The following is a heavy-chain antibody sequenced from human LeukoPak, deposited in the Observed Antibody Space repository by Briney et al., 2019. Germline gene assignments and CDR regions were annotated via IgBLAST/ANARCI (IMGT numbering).Heavy chain of an antibody. CDR1: GFTFSSYW. CDR2: IKQDGSEK. CDR3: ARGAFRFDY. Sequence: PGGSLRLFCAASGFTFSSYWMSWVRQAPGKGLEWVADIKQDGSEKYYVDSVKGRFTISRDNAKNSLYLQMNSLRAEDTAVFYCARGAFRFDYWGQGTLVTVSS. V-gene: IGHV3-7*01. J-gene: IGHJ4*02.